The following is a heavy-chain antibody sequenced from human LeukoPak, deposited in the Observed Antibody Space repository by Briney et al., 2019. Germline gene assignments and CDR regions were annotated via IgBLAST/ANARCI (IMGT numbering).Heavy chain of an antibody. CDR3: ARDIPFDPYYYDSSGYFY. CDR2: IKQDGSEK. V-gene: IGHV3-7*01. J-gene: IGHJ4*02. Sequence: PGGSLRLSCAASGFTFSSYWMSWVRQAPGKGLEWVANIKQDGSEKYYVDSVKGRFTISRDNAKNSLYLQMNSLRAEDTAVYYCARDIPFDPYYYDSSGYFYWGQGTLVTVSS. CDR1: GFTFSSYW. D-gene: IGHD3-22*01.